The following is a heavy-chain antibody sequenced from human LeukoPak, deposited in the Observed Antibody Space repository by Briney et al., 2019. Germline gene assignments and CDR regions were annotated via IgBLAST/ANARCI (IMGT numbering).Heavy chain of an antibody. J-gene: IGHJ5*01. V-gene: IGHV3-11*04. CDR2: ISSSGSSI. CDR1: GFTFSDYY. CDR3: ARWAGAILTDS. D-gene: IGHD1-26*01. Sequence: GGSLRLSCAASGFTFSDYYMSWIRQAPGKGLEWVSYISSSGSSISYADSVKGRFTISRDNAKNSLYLQMNSLRAEDTAVYYCARWAGAILTDSWGQGTLVTVSS.